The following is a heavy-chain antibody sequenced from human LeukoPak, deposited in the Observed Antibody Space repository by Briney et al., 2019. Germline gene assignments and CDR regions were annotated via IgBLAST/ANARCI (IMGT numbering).Heavy chain of an antibody. D-gene: IGHD6-13*01. J-gene: IGHJ4*02. V-gene: IGHV4-59*01. CDR1: GGSISSYY. Sequence: SETLSLTCTVSGGSISSYYWSWIRQPPGKGLEWIGYIYYSGSTNYNPSLKSRVTISVDTSKNQFSLKLSSVTAADTAVYYCAKDTEQLALDYWGQGTLVTVSS. CDR2: IYYSGST. CDR3: AKDTEQLALDY.